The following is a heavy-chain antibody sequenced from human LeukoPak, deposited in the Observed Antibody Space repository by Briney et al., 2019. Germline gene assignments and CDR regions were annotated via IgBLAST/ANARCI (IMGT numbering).Heavy chain of an antibody. J-gene: IGHJ4*02. CDR2: INPSGGST. CDR1: GYTFTSYY. D-gene: IGHD6-19*01. Sequence: ASVKVSCKASGYTFTSYYMHWVRQAPGQGLEWMGIINPSGGSTSYAQKFQGRVTMTRDTSTSTVYMELSSLRSEDTAVYYCVRSTSGWYPHFDCWGQGTLVTGSS. V-gene: IGHV1-46*01. CDR3: VRSTSGWYPHFDC.